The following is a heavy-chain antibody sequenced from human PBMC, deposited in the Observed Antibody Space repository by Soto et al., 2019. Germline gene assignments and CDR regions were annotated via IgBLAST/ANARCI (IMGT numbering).Heavy chain of an antibody. D-gene: IGHD3-9*01. CDR1: GFTFSSYG. CDR2: IWYDGSNK. J-gene: IGHJ4*02. Sequence: GGSLRLSCAASGFTFSSYGMHWVRQAPGKGLEWVAVIWYDGSNKYYADSVKGRFTISGDNSKNTLYLQMNSLRAEDTAVYYCARDSGTDYDILTGQLDYWGQGTLVTVSS. CDR3: ARDSGTDYDILTGQLDY. V-gene: IGHV3-33*01.